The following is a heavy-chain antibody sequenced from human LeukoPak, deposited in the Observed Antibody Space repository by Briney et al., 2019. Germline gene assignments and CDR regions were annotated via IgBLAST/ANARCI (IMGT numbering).Heavy chain of an antibody. CDR2: IYYSGSS. CDR3: ARHVSGSAMMHYFDY. D-gene: IGHD5-18*01. V-gene: IGHV4-39*01. CDR1: GASIRSDRNY. Sequence: SETLSLTCNVSGASIRSDRNYWGWIRQSPGKGLEWIGSIYYSGSSSYNPSLQSRVSISVDTSKNHISLKVFSLTAADTALFYCARHVSGSAMMHYFDYWGQGNLVTVSS. J-gene: IGHJ4*02.